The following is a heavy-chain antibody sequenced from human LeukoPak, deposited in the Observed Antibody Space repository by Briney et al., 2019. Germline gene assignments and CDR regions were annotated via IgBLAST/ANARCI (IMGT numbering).Heavy chain of an antibody. D-gene: IGHD3-22*01. J-gene: IGHJ4*02. CDR3: ARDSDSSGYYLFDY. CDR1: GGSFSGYY. Sequence: SETLSLTCAVYGGSFSGYYWSWIRQPPGKGLEWIGEINHSGSTNYNPSLKSRLTISVDTSKNQFSLKLSSVTATDTAVYYCARDSDSSGYYLFDYWGQGTLVTVSS. CDR2: INHSGST. V-gene: IGHV4-34*01.